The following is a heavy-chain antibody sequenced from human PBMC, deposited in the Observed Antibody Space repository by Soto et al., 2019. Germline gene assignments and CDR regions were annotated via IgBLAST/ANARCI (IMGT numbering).Heavy chain of an antibody. D-gene: IGHD3-22*01. CDR2: INHSGST. Sequence: QLQLQESGPGLVTPSETLSLTCRVSDGSMNSDSSYWGWIRQPPGKGLEWIGVINHSGSTYHYLSRTGRVTMSVDASRNQFALKLTSMTAADTAVYYCARLGGYVSVGYYYLWDSWGQGTLVTVSS. V-gene: IGHV4-39*01. J-gene: IGHJ4*02. CDR3: ARLGGYVSVGYYYLWDS. CDR1: DGSMNSDSSY.